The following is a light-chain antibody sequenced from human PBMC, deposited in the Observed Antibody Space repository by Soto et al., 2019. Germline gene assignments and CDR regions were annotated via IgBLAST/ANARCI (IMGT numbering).Light chain of an antibody. J-gene: IGKJ1*01. Sequence: EIVLTQSPGTLSLSPGERATLSCRASQSVSSSLAWYQQKPGQAPRLLIYGASSRATGIPDRFSGSGSGPDFTLTISRLEPEDFAVYFCQHYGSSRTFGQGTKGDIK. V-gene: IGKV3-20*01. CDR2: GAS. CDR3: QHYGSSRT. CDR1: QSVSSS.